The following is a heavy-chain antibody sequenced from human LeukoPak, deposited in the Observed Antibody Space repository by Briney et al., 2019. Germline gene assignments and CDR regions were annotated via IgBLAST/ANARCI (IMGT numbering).Heavy chain of an antibody. V-gene: IGHV4-59*01. CDR1: GGSISPYY. CDR3: ARETAHYYDTSRGWFDP. D-gene: IGHD3-22*01. J-gene: IGHJ5*02. Sequence: SETLSLTCAVSGGSISPYYWSWIRQPPGKGLEWIGYIYYSGTTNYNPSLKSRVTISVDTSKNQFSLKLSSVTAADTAVYYCARETAHYYDTSRGWFDPWGQGTLVTVSS. CDR2: IYYSGTT.